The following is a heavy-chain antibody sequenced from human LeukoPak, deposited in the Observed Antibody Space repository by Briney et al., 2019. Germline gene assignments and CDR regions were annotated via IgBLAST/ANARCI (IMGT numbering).Heavy chain of an antibody. CDR3: ARHGSDSIVLVPAALRYFDF. V-gene: IGHV4-59*08. J-gene: IGHJ4*02. D-gene: IGHD2-2*01. CDR1: GGSISSLY. Sequence: SETLSLTCTVSGGSISSLYWRWVGQHPRERLEWVGYIYYRGSANHNPAPESRVTISVDTSKTQFSLKLTSVTAADTAVYYCARHGSDSIVLVPAALRYFDFWGQGTLVTVSS. CDR2: IYYRGSA.